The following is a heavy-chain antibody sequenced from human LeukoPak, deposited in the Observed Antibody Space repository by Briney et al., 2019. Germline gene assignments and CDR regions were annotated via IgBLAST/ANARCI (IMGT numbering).Heavy chain of an antibody. D-gene: IGHD3-3*01. V-gene: IGHV4-30-4*08. J-gene: IGHJ4*02. Sequence: SETLSLTCTVSGGSISSGDYYWSWIRQPPGKGLEWIGYIYYSGSTYYNPSLKSRVTISVDTSKNQFSLRLSSVTAADTAVYYCARGVFWSGYRNFDYWGQGTLVTVSS. CDR3: ARGVFWSGYRNFDY. CDR2: IYYSGST. CDR1: GGSISSGDYY.